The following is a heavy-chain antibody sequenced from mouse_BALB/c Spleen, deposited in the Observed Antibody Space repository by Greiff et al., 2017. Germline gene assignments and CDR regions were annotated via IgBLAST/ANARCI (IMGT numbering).Heavy chain of an antibody. V-gene: IGHV5-17*02. CDR1: GFTFSSFG. Sequence: EVKLVESGGGLVQPGGSRKLSCAASGFTFSSFGMHWVRQAPEKGLEWVAYISSGSSTIYYADTVKGRFTISRDNPKNTLFLQMTSLRSEDTAMYYCARSSWLLRGGAMDYWGQGTSVTVSS. CDR2: ISSGSSTI. CDR3: ARSSWLLRGGAMDY. D-gene: IGHD2-3*01. J-gene: IGHJ4*01.